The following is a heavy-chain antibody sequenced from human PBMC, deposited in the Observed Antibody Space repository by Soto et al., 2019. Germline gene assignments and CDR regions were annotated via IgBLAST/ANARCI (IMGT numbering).Heavy chain of an antibody. Sequence: QVQLVQSGAEVKKPGSSVKVSCKSSGGTFSTYAISWVRQAPGQGLEWMGGIIPIFGTANYAQKFQDRVTIIADESTTTAYMELISLRSGDTAVYYCARDEMVVATGSRTWHYYYGMDVWGQGTTVTVSS. CDR1: GGTFSTYA. D-gene: IGHD2-15*01. CDR3: ARDEMVVATGSRTWHYYYGMDV. J-gene: IGHJ6*02. CDR2: IIPIFGTA. V-gene: IGHV1-69*12.